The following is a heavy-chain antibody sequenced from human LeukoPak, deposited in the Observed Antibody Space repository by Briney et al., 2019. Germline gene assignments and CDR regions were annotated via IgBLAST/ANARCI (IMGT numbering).Heavy chain of an antibody. CDR2: TCYRSKWYI. CDR1: GDSVSSNSAA. CDR3: ARHIYRRWLPSGIDY. D-gene: IGHD5-24*01. J-gene: IGHJ4*02. Sequence: SQTLSLTCAISGDSVSSNSAAWSWIRQSPSRGLEWLGRTCYRSKWYIDYAVSVRSRITINPDTSKNQFSLKLSSVTAADTAVYYCARHIYRRWLPSGIDYWGQGTLVTVSS. V-gene: IGHV6-1*01.